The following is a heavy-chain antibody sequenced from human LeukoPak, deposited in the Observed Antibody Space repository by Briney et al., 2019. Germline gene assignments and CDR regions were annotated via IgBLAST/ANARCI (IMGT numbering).Heavy chain of an antibody. CDR1: GGSFSGYY. D-gene: IGHD5-12*01. CDR2: INHSGST. Sequence: SETLSLTCAVYGGSFSGYYWSWIRQPPGKGLEWIGEINHSGSTNYNPSLKSRVTISVDTSKNQFSLKLSSVTAADTAVYYCARVRYSDYVDYWGQGTLVTVSS. J-gene: IGHJ4*02. V-gene: IGHV4-34*01. CDR3: ARVRYSDYVDY.